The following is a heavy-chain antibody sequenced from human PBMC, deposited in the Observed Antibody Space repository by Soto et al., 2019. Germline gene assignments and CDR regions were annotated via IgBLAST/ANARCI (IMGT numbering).Heavy chain of an antibody. D-gene: IGHD6-19*01. CDR2: ISSSSSYI. J-gene: IGHJ1*01. V-gene: IGHV3-21*01. CDR3: ARVSYSRGWPEDFQH. Sequence: GGSLRLSCAASGFTFSSYSMNWVRQAPGKGLEWVSSISSSSSYIYYADSVKGRFTISRDNAKNSLYLQMNSLRAEDTAVYYCARVSYSRGWPEDFQHWGQGTLVTVSS. CDR1: GFTFSSYS.